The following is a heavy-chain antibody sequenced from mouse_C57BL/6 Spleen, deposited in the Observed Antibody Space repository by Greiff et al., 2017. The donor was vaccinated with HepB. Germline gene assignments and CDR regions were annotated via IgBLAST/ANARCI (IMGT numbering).Heavy chain of an antibody. CDR2: IYPRDGST. Sequence: VQLQQSDAELVKPGASVKISCKVSGYTFTDHTIHWMKQRPEQGLEWIGYIYPRDGSTKYNEKCKGKATLTADKSSSTAYMQLNSLTSEDSAVYCGARAGGYYYDAMDYWGQGTSVTVSS. J-gene: IGHJ4*01. V-gene: IGHV1-78*01. CDR1: GYTFTDHT. D-gene: IGHD1-1*01. CDR3: ARAGGYYYDAMDY.